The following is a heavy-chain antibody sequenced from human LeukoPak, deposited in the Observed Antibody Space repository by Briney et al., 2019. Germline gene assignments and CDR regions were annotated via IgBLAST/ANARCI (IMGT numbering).Heavy chain of an antibody. CDR1: GGSISSNTW. CDR3: ARIMGRGYCISTSCRGDWFDP. Sequence: PSGTLSLTCAVSGGSISSNTWWSWVRQPPGQGLEWIGEIYHSGSTNYNPSLKSRVTISVDKSKNQFSLKLSSVTAADTAVYHCARIMGRGYCISTSCRGDWFDPWGQGTLVTVSS. J-gene: IGHJ5*02. V-gene: IGHV4-4*02. D-gene: IGHD2-2*01. CDR2: IYHSGST.